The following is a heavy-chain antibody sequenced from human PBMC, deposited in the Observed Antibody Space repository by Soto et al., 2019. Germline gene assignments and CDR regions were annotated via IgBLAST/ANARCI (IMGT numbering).Heavy chain of an antibody. V-gene: IGHV3-30-3*01. Sequence: QVDLVESGGGVVQPGRSLRLSCAASGFTFSRYAMHWVRQAPGKGLEWVAVISYDGSDKYYADSVKGRFTISRDNSKNTLDLQMNSLRAEDTAVYYCAREGVLYYCDYWGQGTLVTVSS. J-gene: IGHJ4*02. CDR3: AREGVLYYCDY. CDR1: GFTFSRYA. CDR2: ISYDGSDK.